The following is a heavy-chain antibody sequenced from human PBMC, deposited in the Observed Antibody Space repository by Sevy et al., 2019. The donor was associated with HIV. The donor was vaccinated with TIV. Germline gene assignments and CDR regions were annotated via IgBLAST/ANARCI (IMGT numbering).Heavy chain of an antibody. J-gene: IGHJ5*02. V-gene: IGHV3-30*04. Sequence: GGSLRLSCAASGFTFSEYGMHWVRQAPGKGLEWLAVISHDGRNYKYNADFVKGRFTISRDNSRNTLYLQMNSLRAEDTASSYCARYRGDILRSAFKSWGQGTLVTVSS. CDR1: GFTFSEYG. CDR2: ISHDGRNYK. D-gene: IGHD3-10*01. CDR3: ARYRGDILRSAFKS.